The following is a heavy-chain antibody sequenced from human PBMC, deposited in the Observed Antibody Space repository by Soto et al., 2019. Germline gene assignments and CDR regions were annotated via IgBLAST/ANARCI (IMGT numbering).Heavy chain of an antibody. V-gene: IGHV3-30-3*01. J-gene: IGHJ6*02. D-gene: IGHD3-10*01. CDR1: GVTFISYA. CDR3: ARSWHGSGSYTHFYYGLDV. Sequence: QVQLVESGGGVVQPGRSLRLSCAASGVTFISYAMHWVRQAPGKGLEWVAVISFDGSTEYYADSVKGRFTISRDNSKNTVYLQMNSLRSEDTAVYYCARSWHGSGSYTHFYYGLDVWGQGTTVTVSS. CDR2: ISFDGSTE.